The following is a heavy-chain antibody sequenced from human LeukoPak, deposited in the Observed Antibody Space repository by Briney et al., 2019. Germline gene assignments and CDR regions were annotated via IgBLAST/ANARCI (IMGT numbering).Heavy chain of an antibody. J-gene: IGHJ4*02. Sequence: PSETLSLTCAVYGGSFSGYYWSWIRQPPGKGREWIGEINHSGSTNYNPSLKSRVTISVDTSKNQFSLKLSSVTAADTAVYYCAGGRSHYYGSGSYYTYWGQGTLVTVSS. CDR1: GGSFSGYY. CDR3: AGGRSHYYGSGSYYTY. D-gene: IGHD3-10*01. V-gene: IGHV4-34*01. CDR2: INHSGST.